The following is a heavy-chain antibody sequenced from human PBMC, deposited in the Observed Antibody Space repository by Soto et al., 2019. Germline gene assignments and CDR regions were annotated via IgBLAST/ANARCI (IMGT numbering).Heavy chain of an antibody. CDR3: ARRTYESGWRHYFDY. CDR2: ISPGDSNT. J-gene: IGHJ4*02. D-gene: IGHD6-19*01. V-gene: IGHV5-51*01. Sequence: GESLKISCKGSGYSFTSYWIGWVRQMPGKGLEWMGVISPGDSNTRYSPSFQGQVTFSADNSLNTAYLQWNTLRASDTAIYYCARRTYESGWRHYFDYWGQGTLVTVS. CDR1: GYSFTSYW.